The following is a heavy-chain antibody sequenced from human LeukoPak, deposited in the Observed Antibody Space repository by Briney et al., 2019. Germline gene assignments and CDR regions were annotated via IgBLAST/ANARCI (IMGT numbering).Heavy chain of an antibody. J-gene: IGHJ5*02. CDR3: ARGPRFGELLRHWFDP. CDR1: GGSISSSAYH. D-gene: IGHD3-10*01. CDR2: IHIGGST. V-gene: IGHV4-39*01. Sequence: SETLSLTCTVSGGSISSSAYHWGWIRQPPGKGLEWIGSIHIGGSTYYNPSLKSRVTISVDTSKNQFSLNLRSVTAADTAVYYCARGPRFGELLRHWFDPWGQGTLVTVSS.